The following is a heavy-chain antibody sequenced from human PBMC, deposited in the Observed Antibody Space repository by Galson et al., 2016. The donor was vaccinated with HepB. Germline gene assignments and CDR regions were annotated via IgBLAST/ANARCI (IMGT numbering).Heavy chain of an antibody. Sequence: SLRPSCAASEFTFDDYAMHWVRQAPGKGLEWVSGINWNSGSSGYADSVKGRFTVSRDNAKNSLYLQMDNMRAEDTAGYSCARIIHPFPEFDSWGQGTLVTVAS. J-gene: IGHJ4*02. CDR1: EFTFDDYA. CDR3: ARIIHPFPEFDS. V-gene: IGHV3-9*01. CDR2: INWNSGSS. D-gene: IGHD2/OR15-2a*01.